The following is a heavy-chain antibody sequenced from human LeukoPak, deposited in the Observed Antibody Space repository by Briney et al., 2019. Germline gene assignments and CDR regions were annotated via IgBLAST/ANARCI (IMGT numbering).Heavy chain of an antibody. Sequence: GGSLRLSCETSGFSFSTYWMSWVRQAPGKGLEWVANIRPDGSEKYYVDSVKGRFTISRDIAKQSVFLQMTSLRVEDTAVYYCARLSAMVRGPEDIFYFEYWGLGTLVTVSS. CDR1: GFSFSTYW. CDR2: IRPDGSEK. D-gene: IGHD3-10*01. J-gene: IGHJ4*02. V-gene: IGHV3-7*01. CDR3: ARLSAMVRGPEDIFYFEY.